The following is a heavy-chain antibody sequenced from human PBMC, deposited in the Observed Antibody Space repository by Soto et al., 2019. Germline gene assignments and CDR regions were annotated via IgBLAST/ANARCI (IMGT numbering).Heavy chain of an antibody. CDR2: TYYGSKWYN. D-gene: IGHD5-12*01. Sequence: PSQTLSLTCAISGDSVSSNSAAWYWIRQSPSRGLEWLGRTYYGSKWYNDYAVSVKSRITINPDTSKNQFSLQLNSVTLEDTAVYYCARGWLREWFDSWGQGILVTVSS. J-gene: IGHJ5*01. V-gene: IGHV6-1*01. CDR1: GDSVSSNSAA. CDR3: ARGWLREWFDS.